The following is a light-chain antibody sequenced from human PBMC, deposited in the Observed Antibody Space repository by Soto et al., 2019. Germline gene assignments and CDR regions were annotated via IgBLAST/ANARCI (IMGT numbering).Light chain of an antibody. Sequence: DIQMTQSPSTLSASVGDRVTITCRASQSINSWLAWYQQKPGKAPKLLIYKASGLESGVPSRFSGSGSGTDFTLTIRSLQPDDFATYHCQQYETYSPLTFGGGTKVEIK. V-gene: IGKV1-5*03. CDR2: KAS. CDR1: QSINSW. J-gene: IGKJ4*01. CDR3: QQYETYSPLT.